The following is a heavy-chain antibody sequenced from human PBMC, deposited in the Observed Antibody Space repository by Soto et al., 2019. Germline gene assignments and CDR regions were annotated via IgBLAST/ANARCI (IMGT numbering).Heavy chain of an antibody. CDR2: ISAYNGNT. CDR1: GDTFTSYG. Sequence: AAVKVSSKDSGDTFTSYGISWLRPAPGQGLEWMGWISAYNGNTNYAQKLQGRVTMTTDTSTSTAYMELRSLRSDDTAVYYCARTTVIAAGHFVPWGRGTLVTVS. J-gene: IGHJ2*01. CDR3: ARTTVIAAGHFVP. D-gene: IGHD4-4*01. V-gene: IGHV1-18*01.